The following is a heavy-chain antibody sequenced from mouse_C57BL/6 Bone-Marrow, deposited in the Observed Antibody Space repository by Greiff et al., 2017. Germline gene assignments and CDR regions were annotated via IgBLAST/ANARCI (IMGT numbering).Heavy chain of an antibody. CDR3: ARNGLYYSNYRSMDY. CDR1: GYTFTDYY. D-gene: IGHD2-5*01. Sequence: VQLQQSGAELVRPGASVKLSCKASGYTFTDYYINWVKQRPGQGLEWIARIYPGSGNTYYNEKFKGKATLTAEKSSSTAYMQLSSLTSEDSAVYFCARNGLYYSNYRSMDYWGQGTSVTVSS. CDR2: IYPGSGNT. V-gene: IGHV1-76*01. J-gene: IGHJ4*01.